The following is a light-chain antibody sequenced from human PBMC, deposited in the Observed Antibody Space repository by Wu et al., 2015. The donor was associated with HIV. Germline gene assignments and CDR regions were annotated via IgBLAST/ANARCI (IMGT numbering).Light chain of an antibody. V-gene: IGKV3-20*01. CDR1: QSVNTKY. CDR2: GAS. J-gene: IGKJ4*01. CDR3: HQYGSSPRT. Sequence: ETVLTQSPDTLSLSPGERATLSCRASQSVNTKYLAWYQKKPGQAPRLLLYGASSRATDIPDRFSGSGSGTDLTLTISRLEPEDFAVYYCHQYGSSPRTFGGGTKVEIK.